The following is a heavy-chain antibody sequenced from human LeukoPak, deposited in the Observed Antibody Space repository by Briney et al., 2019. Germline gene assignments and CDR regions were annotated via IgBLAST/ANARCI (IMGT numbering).Heavy chain of an antibody. CDR2: ISSSGGTI. D-gene: IGHD6-13*01. J-gene: IGHJ4*02. CDR3: ARSSIAAGGVLDY. CDR1: GFTFSSYE. Sequence: GGSLRLSCAASGFTFSSYEMNWVRQAPGKGLEWVSYISSSGGTIYYADSVKGRFTVSRDNAKNSLYLQMNSLRAEDTAVYYCARSSIAAGGVLDYWGQGTLVTVSS. V-gene: IGHV3-48*03.